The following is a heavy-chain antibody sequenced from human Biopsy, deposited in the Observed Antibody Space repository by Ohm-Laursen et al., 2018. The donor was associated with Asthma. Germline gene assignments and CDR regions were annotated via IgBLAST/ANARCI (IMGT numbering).Heavy chain of an antibody. Sequence: SETLSLTCIVSGDAMSTSGSYWGWIRQSPGKGLEWIGSIYYSGRTYYNPSLESRLTISADTSGNHFSLKVTSVTAADTAVYYCARAVSSSSYWYFDLWGRGDLVTVSS. CDR2: IYYSGRT. V-gene: IGHV4-39*02. D-gene: IGHD6-6*01. CDR3: ARAVSSSSYWYFDL. J-gene: IGHJ2*01. CDR1: GDAMSTSGSY.